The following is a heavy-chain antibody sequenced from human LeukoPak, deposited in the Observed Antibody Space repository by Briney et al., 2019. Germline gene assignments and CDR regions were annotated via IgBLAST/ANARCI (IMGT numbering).Heavy chain of an antibody. J-gene: IGHJ6*03. Sequence: SETLSLTCTVSGYSISSGYYWGWIRQPPGKGLEWIGSIYHSGSTYYNPSLKSRVTISVDTSKNQFSLKLSSVTAADTAVYYCARDLAVAGNHYYYMDVWGKGTTATVSS. CDR1: GYSISSGYY. V-gene: IGHV4-38-2*02. CDR3: ARDLAVAGNHYYYMDV. CDR2: IYHSGST. D-gene: IGHD6-19*01.